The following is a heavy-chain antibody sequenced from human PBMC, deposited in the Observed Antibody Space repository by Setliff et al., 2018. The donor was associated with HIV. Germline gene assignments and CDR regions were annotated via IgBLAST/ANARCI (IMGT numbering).Heavy chain of an antibody. J-gene: IGHJ4*02. CDR3: ARDPPWNYDSSGYPYYFDY. CDR1: GFTFNNYY. V-gene: IGHV3-11*01. Sequence: PGGSLRLSCAASGFTFNNYYMSWIRQAPGKGLEWLAYISGGGTTIYYADSVRGRFTISRDNSKNTLYLQMNSLRAEDTAVYYCARDPPWNYDSSGYPYYFDYWGQGTLVTVSS. D-gene: IGHD3-22*01. CDR2: ISGGGTTI.